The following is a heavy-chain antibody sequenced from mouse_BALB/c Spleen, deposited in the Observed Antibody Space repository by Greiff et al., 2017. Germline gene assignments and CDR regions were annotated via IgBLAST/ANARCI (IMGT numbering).Heavy chain of an antibody. Sequence: QVQLKESGPGLVAPSQSLSITCTVSGFSLTSYGVHWVRQPPGKGLEWLGVIWAGGSTNYNSALMSRLSISKDNSKSQVFLKMNSLQTDDTAMYYCARDRPYGNYAMDYWGQGTSVTVSS. J-gene: IGHJ4*01. V-gene: IGHV2-9*02. CDR1: GFSLTSYG. D-gene: IGHD2-1*01. CDR3: ARDRPYGNYAMDY. CDR2: IWAGGST.